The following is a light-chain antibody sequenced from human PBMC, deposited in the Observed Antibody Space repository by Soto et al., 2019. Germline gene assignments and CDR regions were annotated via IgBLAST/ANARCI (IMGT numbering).Light chain of an antibody. CDR3: SAYTSTNTVI. V-gene: IGLV2-14*03. Sequence: QSALTQPASVSGSPGQSVSISCTTSSSDFGGHNLVSWYQHHPGRAPNLLIYAVTNRPSGVPDRFSGSKSGSTASLIISGLRSEDEADYYCSAYTSTNTVIFGGGTKLT. CDR1: SSDFGGHNL. J-gene: IGLJ2*01. CDR2: AVT.